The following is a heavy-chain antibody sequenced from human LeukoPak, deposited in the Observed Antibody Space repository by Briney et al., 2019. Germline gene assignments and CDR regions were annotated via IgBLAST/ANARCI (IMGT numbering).Heavy chain of an antibody. Sequence: GGSLRLSCAASGFTFSSYAMTWVRQAPGKGLEWVSGISDTGRSTYYADSVKGRFTISRSNSKSTLYLQMNSLRDEDTAVYYCAKVLRGLAYYGDYRDWGQGTLVTASS. J-gene: IGHJ4*02. CDR1: GFTFSSYA. D-gene: IGHD4-17*01. CDR3: AKVLRGLAYYGDYRD. CDR2: ISDTGRST. V-gene: IGHV3-23*01.